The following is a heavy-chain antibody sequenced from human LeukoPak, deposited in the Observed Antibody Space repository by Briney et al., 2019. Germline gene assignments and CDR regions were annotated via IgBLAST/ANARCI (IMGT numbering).Heavy chain of an antibody. CDR3: AKSDYYDSSGHPSSFEY. J-gene: IGHJ4*02. V-gene: IGHV3-30-3*02. D-gene: IGHD3-22*01. CDR2: VSYDGNYK. Sequence: PGGSLRLSCAASGFTFSSYAMHWVRQAPGKGLEWVAVVSYDGNYKYYLDSVKGRFTISRDNSKNTLDLQMNSLRPEDTALYYCAKSDYYDSSGHPSSFEYWGQGTLVTVSS. CDR1: GFTFSSYA.